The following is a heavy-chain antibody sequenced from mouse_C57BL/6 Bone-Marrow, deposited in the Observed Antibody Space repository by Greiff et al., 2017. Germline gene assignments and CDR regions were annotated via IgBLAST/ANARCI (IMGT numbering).Heavy chain of an antibody. Sequence: VQLQQPGAELVKPGASVKMSCKASGYTFTSYWITWVKQRPGQGLEWIGDIYPGSGSTNYNEKFKSKATLTVDTSSSTAYMQLSSLTSEDSAVYYCARFEGYYGWFAYWGQGTLVTVSA. CDR2: IYPGSGST. CDR3: ARFEGYYGWFAY. CDR1: GYTFTSYW. V-gene: IGHV1-55*01. J-gene: IGHJ3*01. D-gene: IGHD2-3*01.